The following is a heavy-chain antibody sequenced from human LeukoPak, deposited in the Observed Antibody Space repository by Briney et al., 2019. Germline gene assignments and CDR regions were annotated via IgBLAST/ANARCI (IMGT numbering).Heavy chain of an antibody. J-gene: IGHJ5*02. CDR1: GGSISSYY. Sequence: SETLSLTCTVSGGSISSYYWSWIRQPPGKGLEWIGHIYTSGSTNYNPSLKSRVTISVDTSKNQFSLKLSSVTAADTAVYYCARHGASCSWGFDPWGQGTLVTVSS. D-gene: IGHD6-13*01. CDR2: IYTSGST. V-gene: IGHV4-4*09. CDR3: ARHGASCSWGFDP.